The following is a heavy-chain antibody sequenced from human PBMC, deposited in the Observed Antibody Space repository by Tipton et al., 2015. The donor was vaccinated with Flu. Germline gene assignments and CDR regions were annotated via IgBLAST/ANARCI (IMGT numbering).Heavy chain of an antibody. V-gene: IGHV3-30*14. D-gene: IGHD2-2*01. CDR1: GFTFSSYA. CDR3: ARGRGYCVTTTCLLPFDF. Sequence: PLRLSCAASGFTFSSYAMHWVRQAPGKGLEWVAVISHDGSNKYYADSVKGRFTISRDNSKNTLYLQMNSLRAEDTAVYYCARGRGYCVTTTCLLPFDFWGQGTLVTVSS. J-gene: IGHJ4*02. CDR2: ISHDGSNK.